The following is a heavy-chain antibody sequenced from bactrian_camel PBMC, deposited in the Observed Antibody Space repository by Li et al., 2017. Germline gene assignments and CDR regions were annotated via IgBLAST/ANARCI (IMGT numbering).Heavy chain of an antibody. CDR1: GYTYSSC. J-gene: IGHJ4*01. V-gene: IGHV3S1*01. D-gene: IGHD5*01. CDR3: AERPWGSGDGCAPSQTSFTW. Sequence: HVQLVESGGGSVQAGGSLRLSCAASGYTYSSCMGWFRQAPGKEREGVAGIYTGGGSTYYADPVKGRFTISWDSAKRTLNLQMSALQPEDTAMYFCAERPWGSGDGCAPSQTSFTWWGQGTQVTVS. CDR2: IYTGGGST.